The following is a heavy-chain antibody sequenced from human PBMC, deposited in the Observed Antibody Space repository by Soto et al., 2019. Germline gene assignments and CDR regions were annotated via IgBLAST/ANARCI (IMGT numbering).Heavy chain of an antibody. V-gene: IGHV4-4*07. Sequence: PSEILSLTCTVSGGSISSSYWSWVRQPAGKGLEWIGRIYASGSTNYSPSLKSRATMSADTSKNQFSLKLRSVTAAGTAVDFCARASSSTKWYDVFDYWGQGTLVTVSS. J-gene: IGHJ4*02. CDR1: GGSISSSY. D-gene: IGHD2-2*01. CDR3: ARASSSTKWYDVFDY. CDR2: IYASGST.